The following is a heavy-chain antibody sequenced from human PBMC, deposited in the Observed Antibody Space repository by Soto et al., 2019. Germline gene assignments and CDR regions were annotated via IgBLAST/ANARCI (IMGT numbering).Heavy chain of an antibody. CDR1: GFTFSSYS. CDR2: ISSSSSYI. CDR3: AGVGDADYSGYDYKSGALDY. J-gene: IGHJ4*02. V-gene: IGHV3-21*01. D-gene: IGHD5-12*01. Sequence: EVQLVESGGGLVKPGGSLRLSCAASGFTFSSYSMNWVRQAPGKGLEWVSSISSSSSYIYYADSVKGRFTISRDNAKNSLYLQMNSLRAEDTAVYYCAGVGDADYSGYDYKSGALDYWGQGTLVTVSS.